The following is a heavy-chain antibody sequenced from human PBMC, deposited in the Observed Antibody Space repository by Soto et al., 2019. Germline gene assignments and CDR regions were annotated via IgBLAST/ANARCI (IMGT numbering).Heavy chain of an antibody. V-gene: IGHV1-69*02. D-gene: IGHD3-3*01. Sequence: SVKVSCKASGGTFSSYTISWVRQAPGQGLEWMGRIIPILGIANYAQKFQGRATITADKSTSTAYMELSSLRSEDTAVYYCARAQAIFGVVTLDYWGQGTLVTVSS. CDR2: IIPILGIA. CDR3: ARAQAIFGVVTLDY. J-gene: IGHJ4*02. CDR1: GGTFSSYT.